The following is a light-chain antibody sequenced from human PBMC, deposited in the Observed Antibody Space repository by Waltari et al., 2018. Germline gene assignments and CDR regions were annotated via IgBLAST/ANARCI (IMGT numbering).Light chain of an antibody. J-gene: IGLJ1*01. Sequence: SSELSQDPTVSVALGQAVNITCQGHSLRRYFVSCYQQKPGQAPVLVRYGQNKRPSGIPDRFSGSRSGNTASLTIAGAEAADEADYYCYSRNSDDFTYVFGTGTKLTVL. CDR2: GQN. CDR1: SLRRYF. V-gene: IGLV3-19*01. CDR3: YSRNSDDFTYV.